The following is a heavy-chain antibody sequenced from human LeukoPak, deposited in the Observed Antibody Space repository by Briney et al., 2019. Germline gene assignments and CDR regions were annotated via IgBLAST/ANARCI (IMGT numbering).Heavy chain of an antibody. Sequence: ASVKVSCKASGYTFTGYYMHWVRQAPGQGLEWMGWINPNSGGTDYAQKFQGWVTMTRDTSISTAYMELSRLRSDDTAVYYCARGPYYYDSSGFGAFDIWGQGTMVTVSS. CDR2: INPNSGGT. J-gene: IGHJ3*02. D-gene: IGHD3-22*01. CDR3: ARGPYYYDSSGFGAFDI. V-gene: IGHV1-2*04. CDR1: GYTFTGYY.